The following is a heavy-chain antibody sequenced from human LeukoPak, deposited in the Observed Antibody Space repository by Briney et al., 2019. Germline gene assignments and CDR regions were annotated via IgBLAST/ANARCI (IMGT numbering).Heavy chain of an antibody. J-gene: IGHJ5*02. Sequence: GGSLGLSCAASGFTFSNAWMSWVRRAPGKGLEWVGRIKSKTDGGTTDYAAPVKGRFTISRDDSKNTLYLQMNSLKTEDTAVYYCTTDGSIAAAGTKPTRFDPWGQGTLVTVSS. CDR1: GFTFSNAW. CDR3: TTDGSIAAAGTKPTRFDP. CDR2: IKSKTDGGTT. V-gene: IGHV3-15*01. D-gene: IGHD6-13*01.